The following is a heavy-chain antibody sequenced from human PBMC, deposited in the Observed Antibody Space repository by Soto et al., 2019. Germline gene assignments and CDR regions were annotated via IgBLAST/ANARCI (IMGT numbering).Heavy chain of an antibody. CDR2: IIPIFGTA. V-gene: IGHV1-69*13. Sequence: SVKVSCKASGGTFSSYAISWVRPAPGQGLEWMGGIIPIFGTANYAQKFQGRVTITADESTSTAYMELSSLRSGDTAVYYCARSFYGTRYCYFDLGGRGTLVTVSS. CDR3: ARSFYGTRYCYFDL. D-gene: IGHD3-10*01. CDR1: GGTFSSYA. J-gene: IGHJ2*01.